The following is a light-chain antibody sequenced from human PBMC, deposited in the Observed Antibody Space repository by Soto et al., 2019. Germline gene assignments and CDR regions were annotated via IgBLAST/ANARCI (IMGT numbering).Light chain of an antibody. V-gene: IGKV1-39*01. CDR1: QSINNY. Sequence: DIQMTRSPSSLSASVGDRITITCRASQSINNYLNWYQQKPGRAPKLLIYAASSLRSGVPSRFSGSGSGTDFTLTISSLQPEDFATYYCQQTYSTPPITFGQGTRLDIK. CDR2: AAS. J-gene: IGKJ5*01. CDR3: QQTYSTPPIT.